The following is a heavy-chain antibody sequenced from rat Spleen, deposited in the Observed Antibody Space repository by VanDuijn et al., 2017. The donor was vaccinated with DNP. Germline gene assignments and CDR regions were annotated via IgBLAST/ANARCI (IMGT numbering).Heavy chain of an antibody. J-gene: IGHJ4*01. CDR2: ISPRGLST. D-gene: IGHD1-12*02. Sequence: EVQLVESGGGLVQPGRSLKLSCAASGFTFSNYGFHWIRQAPTKGLEWVASISPRGLSTYYRDSVKGRFTISRDNAKTLVFLEMYSLVSEDTARYDCATQSPDYYYDGSCYSGYAMDVWCQGTSVTVSS. CDR1: GFTFSNYG. CDR3: ATQSPDYYYDGSCYSGYAMDV. V-gene: IGHV5-19*01.